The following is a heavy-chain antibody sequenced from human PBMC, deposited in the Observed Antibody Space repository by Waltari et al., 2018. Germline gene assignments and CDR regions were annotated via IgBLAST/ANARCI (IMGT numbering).Heavy chain of an antibody. V-gene: IGHV5-51*01. D-gene: IGHD6-13*01. CDR3: ARHSRIAAAAYNDY. Sequence: EVQLVQSGAEVKKPGESLTISCKGSGYSLPSYWIGWVRKMPGKGLEWMGTIYPGDSDTRYSPSFQGQVTISADKSISTAYLQWSSLKASDTAMYYCARHSRIAAAAYNDYWGQGTLVTVSS. CDR2: IYPGDSDT. J-gene: IGHJ4*02. CDR1: GYSLPSYW.